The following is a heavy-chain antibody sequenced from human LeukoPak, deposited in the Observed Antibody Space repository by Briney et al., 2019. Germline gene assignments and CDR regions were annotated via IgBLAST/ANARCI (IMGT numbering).Heavy chain of an antibody. Sequence: ASVKVSCKASGYTFTSYGISWVRQAPGQGLEWMGWISAYNGNTNYAQKLQGRVTMTTDTSTSTAYMELRSLRPDDTAVYYCARGPVTIFGVVTIDYWGQGTLVTVSS. V-gene: IGHV1-18*01. CDR3: ARGPVTIFGVVTIDY. J-gene: IGHJ4*02. CDR1: GYTFTSYG. D-gene: IGHD3-3*01. CDR2: ISAYNGNT.